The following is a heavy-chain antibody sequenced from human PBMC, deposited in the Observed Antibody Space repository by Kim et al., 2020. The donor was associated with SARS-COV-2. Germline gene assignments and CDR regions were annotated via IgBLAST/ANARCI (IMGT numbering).Heavy chain of an antibody. J-gene: IGHJ4*01. CDR3: ARVPLHYASSGYYYYDY. V-gene: IGHV3-33*05. D-gene: IGHD3-22*01. CDR1: GFTFSSYG. Sequence: GGSLRLSCAASGFTFSSYGMHWVRQAPGKGLEWVAVISYDGSNKYYADSVKGRFTISRDNSKNTLYLQMNSLRAEDTAVYYCARVPLHYASSGYYYYDY. CDR2: ISYDGSNK.